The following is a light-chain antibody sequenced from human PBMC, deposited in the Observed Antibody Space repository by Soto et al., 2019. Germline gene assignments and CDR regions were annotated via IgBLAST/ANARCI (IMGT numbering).Light chain of an antibody. CDR1: QSVSSY. Sequence: EIVLTQSPATLSLSPGERATLSCRASQSVSSYLAWYQQKPGQAPRLLIYDASNRATGIPAGFSGSGSGTDFTLTISSLEPEDFAVYYCQQRWTFGQGTKVDTK. J-gene: IGKJ1*01. CDR2: DAS. CDR3: QQRWT. V-gene: IGKV3-11*01.